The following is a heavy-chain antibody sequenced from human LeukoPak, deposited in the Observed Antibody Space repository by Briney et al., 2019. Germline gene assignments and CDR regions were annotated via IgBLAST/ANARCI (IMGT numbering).Heavy chain of an antibody. Sequence: PGRSLRLSCAASGFTFSSYGMHAVRQAPGKGLEWVAVIWYDGSNKYYADSVKGRFTISRDNSKNTLYLQMNSVRAEDTAVYYCAREAYCGGDCYSSDAFDIWGQGTMVTVSS. V-gene: IGHV3-33*01. J-gene: IGHJ3*02. D-gene: IGHD2-21*02. CDR1: GFTFSSYG. CDR3: AREAYCGGDCYSSDAFDI. CDR2: IWYDGSNK.